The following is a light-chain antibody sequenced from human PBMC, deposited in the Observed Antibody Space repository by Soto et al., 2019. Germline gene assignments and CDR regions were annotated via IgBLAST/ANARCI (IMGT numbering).Light chain of an antibody. J-gene: IGKJ1*01. CDR1: QSISSY. V-gene: IGKV1-39*01. CDR3: QQSYNTLTWT. Sequence: DIQMTQSPSSLSASVGDRVTITCRASQSISSYLNWYQQKPGKAPKLLIYAASSLQSGVPSRFSGSGSGTDFTLTISSLQPEDFATYYCQQSYNTLTWTFGQGTKVDIK. CDR2: AAS.